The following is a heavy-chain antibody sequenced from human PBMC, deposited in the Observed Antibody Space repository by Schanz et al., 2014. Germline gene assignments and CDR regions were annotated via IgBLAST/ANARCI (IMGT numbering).Heavy chain of an antibody. CDR3: TRVTRPPGGHGLDV. V-gene: IGHV3-72*01. D-gene: IGHD3-16*01. J-gene: IGHJ6*02. CDR2: TRNRANNYFT. Sequence: EVQLVESGGGVVQPGRSLRLSCAASGFTFSTHAMHWVRQAPGKGLEWVGRTRNRANNYFTEYAASVKGRFTISRDDSKNSLYLQRSSLKSEDTALYYSTRVTRPPGGHGLDVWGQGTTVTVSS. CDR1: GFTFSTHA.